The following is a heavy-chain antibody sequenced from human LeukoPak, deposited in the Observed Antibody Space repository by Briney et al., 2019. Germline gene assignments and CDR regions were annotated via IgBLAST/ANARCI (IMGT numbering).Heavy chain of an antibody. J-gene: IGHJ5*02. V-gene: IGHV4-34*01. CDR1: GGSFSGYY. D-gene: IGHD3-10*01. Sequence: KPSETLSLTCAVYGGSFSGYYWSWIRQPPGKGLEWIGEINHSGSTNYNPSLKSRVTISVDTSKNQFSLKLSSVTAADTAVYYCARGPSTMVRGVIRRQYNWFDPWGQGTLVTVSS. CDR2: INHSGST. CDR3: ARGPSTMVRGVIRRQYNWFDP.